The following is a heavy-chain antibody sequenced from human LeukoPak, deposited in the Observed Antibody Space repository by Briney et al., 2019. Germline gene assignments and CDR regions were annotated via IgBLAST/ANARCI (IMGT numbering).Heavy chain of an antibody. CDR1: GGSISSYY. CDR3: ASLDDFWSGYNY. D-gene: IGHD3-3*01. CDR2: IYYSGST. J-gene: IGHJ4*02. V-gene: IGHV4-59*08. Sequence: PSETLSLTCTVSGGSISSYYWSWIRQPPGKGLEWIGYIYYSGSTNYNPSLKSRVTISVDTSKNQSSLKLSSVTDAYTAVYYCASLDDFWSGYNYWGQGTLVTASS.